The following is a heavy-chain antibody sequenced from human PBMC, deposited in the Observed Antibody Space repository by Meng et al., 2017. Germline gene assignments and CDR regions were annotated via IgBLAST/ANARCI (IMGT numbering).Heavy chain of an antibody. V-gene: IGHV2-70*04. D-gene: IGHD5-18*01. CDR2: IDWDDDK. Sequence: SGPTLVKPTQTLTLTCTFPGFPLSTSGMRVSWIRQPPGKALEWLARIDWDDDKFYSTSLKTRLTISKDTSKNQVVLTMTNMDPVDTATYYCARSPPTAMAPHYYYYGMDVWGQGTTVTVSS. CDR1: GFPLSTSGMR. J-gene: IGHJ6*02. CDR3: ARSPPTAMAPHYYYYGMDV.